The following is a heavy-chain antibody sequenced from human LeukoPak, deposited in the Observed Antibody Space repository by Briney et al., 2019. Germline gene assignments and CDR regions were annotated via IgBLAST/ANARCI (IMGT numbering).Heavy chain of an antibody. CDR3: AREVAGTHFDY. CDR1: DGSISGYY. D-gene: IGHD6-19*01. V-gene: IGHV4-59*01. J-gene: IGHJ4*02. CDR2: ISYTGST. Sequence: SETLSLTCTVSDGSISGYYWTWIRQPPGKGLEWLGYISYTGSTNYSPSLKSRVTISVDTSKNQFSLKLDSVTAADTAVYYCAREVAGTHFDYWGQGTLVTVSS.